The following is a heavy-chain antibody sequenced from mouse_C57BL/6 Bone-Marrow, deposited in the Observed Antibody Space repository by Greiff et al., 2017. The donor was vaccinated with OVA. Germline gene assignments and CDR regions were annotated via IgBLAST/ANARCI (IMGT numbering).Heavy chain of an antibody. CDR1: GFTFSSYA. Sequence: EVQLVESGEGLVKPGGSLKLSCAASGFTFSSYAMSWVRQTPEKRLEWVAYISSGGDYIYYADTVKGRFTISRDNARNTLYLQMSSLKSEDTAMYYCTREGKCITTVGPFAYWGQGTLVTVSA. CDR3: TREGKCITTVGPFAY. J-gene: IGHJ3*01. CDR2: ISSGGDYI. V-gene: IGHV5-9-1*02. D-gene: IGHD1-1*01.